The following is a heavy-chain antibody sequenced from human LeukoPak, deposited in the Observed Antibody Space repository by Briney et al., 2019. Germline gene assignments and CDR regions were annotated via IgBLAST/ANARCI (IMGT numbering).Heavy chain of an antibody. CDR3: ARGDYSGGYKNACDI. Sequence: SETLSLTCAVSGGSISSTNWWNWVRQPPGKGLEWIAEIYHSGNTNYNPSLKSRVTVSVDKSKNQFSLRLSSVTAADTAVYFCARGDYSGGYKNACDIWGQGTMVTISS. V-gene: IGHV4-4*02. D-gene: IGHD3-22*01. J-gene: IGHJ3*02. CDR2: IYHSGNT. CDR1: GGSISSTNW.